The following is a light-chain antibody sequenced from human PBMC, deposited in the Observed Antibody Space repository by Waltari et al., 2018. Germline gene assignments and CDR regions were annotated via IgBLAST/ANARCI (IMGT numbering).Light chain of an antibody. CDR3: QQYGSSPPIT. Sequence: EIVLTQSPGTLSLSPGERATLSCRASQSGSRSYLAWYQQKPGQAPRLLIYDASSRTTGIPERFSGSGSGTDFTLIISRLEPEDFAVYYCQQYGSSPPITFGQGTRLEIK. CDR1: QSGSRSY. J-gene: IGKJ5*01. CDR2: DAS. V-gene: IGKV3-20*01.